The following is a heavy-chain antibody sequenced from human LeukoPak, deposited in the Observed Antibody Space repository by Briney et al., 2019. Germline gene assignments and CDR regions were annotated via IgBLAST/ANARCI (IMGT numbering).Heavy chain of an antibody. CDR3: ARHGTGTGYPLDY. Sequence: PSETLSLTCTVSGVSINSHYWSWIRQSPGKGLEWVAYGHYSGTTNYNPSLKSRVTISVDTSKNQFSLKLTSVSAAGTAMYYCARHGTGTGYPLDYWGLGTLVTVSS. CDR1: GVSINSHY. J-gene: IGHJ4*02. D-gene: IGHD3/OR15-3a*01. CDR2: GHYSGTT. V-gene: IGHV4-59*08.